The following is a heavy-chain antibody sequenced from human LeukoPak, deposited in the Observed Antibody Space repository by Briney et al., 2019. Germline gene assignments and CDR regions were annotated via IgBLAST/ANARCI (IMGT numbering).Heavy chain of an antibody. J-gene: IGHJ4*02. CDR3: ARDGGGGRIAVADYYFDY. Sequence: ASVEVSCKASGYTFTSYYMHWVRQAPGQGLEWMGIINPSGGSTSYAQKFQGRVTMTRDTSTSTVYMELSSLRSEDTAVYYCARDGGGGRIAVADYYFDYWGQGTLVTVSS. CDR1: GYTFTSYY. CDR2: INPSGGST. V-gene: IGHV1-46*01. D-gene: IGHD6-19*01.